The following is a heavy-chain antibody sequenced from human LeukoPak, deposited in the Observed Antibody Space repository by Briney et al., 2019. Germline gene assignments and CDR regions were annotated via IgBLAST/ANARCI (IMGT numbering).Heavy chain of an antibody. Sequence: GGSLRLSCAASGFTFSSYWMSWVRQAPGKGLEWVANIEQDGSAKYYVASVRGRFTASRDNAKNSLYLQMNSLRAEDTAVYYCARGFYYDFWSGFLAYWGQGTLVTVSS. CDR3: ARGFYYDFWSGFLAY. J-gene: IGHJ4*02. CDR2: IEQDGSAK. D-gene: IGHD3-3*01. CDR1: GFTFSSYW. V-gene: IGHV3-7*01.